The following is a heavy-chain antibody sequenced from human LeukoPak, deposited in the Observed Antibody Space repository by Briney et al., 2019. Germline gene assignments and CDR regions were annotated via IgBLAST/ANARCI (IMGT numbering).Heavy chain of an antibody. J-gene: IGHJ3*01. V-gene: IGHV3-21*01. Sequence: GGSLRLSCAASEFTFSTYSINWVRQAPGRGLEWVSSISSGSSYIYYADSVKGRFTISRDNAKNSLYLQMNSLRAEDTAVYYCARVSTPYSNQPYAFDVWGQGTMVTVSS. CDR1: EFTFSTYS. CDR3: ARVSTPYSNQPYAFDV. CDR2: ISSGSSYI. D-gene: IGHD4-11*01.